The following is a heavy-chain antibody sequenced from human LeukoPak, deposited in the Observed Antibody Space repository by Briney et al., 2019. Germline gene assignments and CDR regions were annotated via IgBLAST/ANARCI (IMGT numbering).Heavy chain of an antibody. V-gene: IGHV3-48*03. D-gene: IGHD2-2*01. CDR3: ARDPMPRIVVVPAAMSNWFDA. CDR2: ISSSGSTI. CDR1: GFTFSSYE. Sequence: PGGSLRLSCAASGFTFSSYEMNWVRQAPGKGLEWVSYISSSGSTIYYADSVKGRFTISGDNAKNSLYLQMNSLRAEDTAVYYCARDPMPRIVVVPAAMSNWFDAWGQGTLVTVSS. J-gene: IGHJ5*02.